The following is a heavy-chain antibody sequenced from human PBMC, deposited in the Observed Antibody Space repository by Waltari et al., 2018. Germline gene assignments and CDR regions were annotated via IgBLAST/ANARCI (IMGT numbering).Heavy chain of an antibody. CDR3: ATYIGASVGTAAFDV. Sequence: QLQLQASGPRLVRPSETLSLICRVSGVSITSNRHYWAWIRQSPGQGLEWLGTVSYSGTTYISPSLKSRVSVSRDTSKNQVSLILGSVTAADMAVYYCATYIGASVGTAAFDVWGQGTMVTVSS. J-gene: IGHJ3*01. V-gene: IGHV4-39*01. CDR2: VSYSGTT. CDR1: GVSITSNRHY. D-gene: IGHD5-12*01.